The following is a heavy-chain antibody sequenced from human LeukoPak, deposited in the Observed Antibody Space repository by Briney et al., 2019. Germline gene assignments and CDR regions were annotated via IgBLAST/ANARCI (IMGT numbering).Heavy chain of an antibody. V-gene: IGHV3-21*01. J-gene: IGHJ5*02. CDR1: GFTFSSYA. CDR3: ARDLRGVNYYDSSGPRFDP. CDR2: ISSSSSYI. Sequence: PGGSLRLSCAASGFTFSSYAMSWVPQAPGKGLEWVSYISSSSSYIYYADSVKGRFTISTDNTKNSLYLQMNSLRAEDTAVYYCARDLRGVNYYDSSGPRFDPWGQGTLVTVSS. D-gene: IGHD3-22*01.